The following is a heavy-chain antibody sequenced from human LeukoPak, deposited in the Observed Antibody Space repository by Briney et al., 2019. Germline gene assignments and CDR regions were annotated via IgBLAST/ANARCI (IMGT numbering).Heavy chain of an antibody. CDR3: ARERGESEYQLLTDYYYYYMDV. CDR2: ISAYNGNT. J-gene: IGHJ6*03. D-gene: IGHD2-2*01. Sequence: VASVKVSCKASGYTFTSYGISWVRQAPGQGLEWMGWISAYNGNTNYAQKLQGRVTMTTDTSTSTAYMELRSLRSDDTAVYYCARERGESEYQLLTDYYYYYMDVWGKGTTVTISS. CDR1: GYTFTSYG. V-gene: IGHV1-18*01.